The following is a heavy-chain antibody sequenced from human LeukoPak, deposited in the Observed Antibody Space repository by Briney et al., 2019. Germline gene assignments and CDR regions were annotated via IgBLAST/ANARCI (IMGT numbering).Heavy chain of an antibody. V-gene: IGHV3-74*01. CDR1: AFIFSGHW. CDR3: IRDFRSADL. CDR2: IYVDGRTT. J-gene: IGHJ5*02. Sequence: GGSLRLSCEGSAFIFSGHWMNWVRQTPGKGLVWVSRIYVDGRTTNYADSVKGRFTISRDNAKNTVYLEMNSLSVEDTATYYCIRDFRSADLWGQGTLVTVTS.